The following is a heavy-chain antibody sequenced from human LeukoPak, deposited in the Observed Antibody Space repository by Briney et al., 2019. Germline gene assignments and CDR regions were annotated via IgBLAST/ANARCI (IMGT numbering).Heavy chain of an antibody. V-gene: IGHV1-8*03. J-gene: IGHJ3*02. CDR2: MNPNSGNT. CDR1: GYTFTSYD. Sequence: ASVKVSCKASGYTFTSYDINWVRQATGQGLEWMGWMNPNSGNTGYAQKFQGRVTITRNTSISTAYRELSSLRSDDTAVYYCVRENRYCSGGSCYSAASDDAFDIWGQGTMVTVSS. CDR3: VRENRYCSGGSCYSAASDDAFDI. D-gene: IGHD2-15*01.